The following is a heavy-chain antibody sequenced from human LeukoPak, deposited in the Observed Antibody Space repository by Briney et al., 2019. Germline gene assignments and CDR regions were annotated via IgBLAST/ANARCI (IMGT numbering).Heavy chain of an antibody. CDR3: ARDRPDTVFDY. V-gene: IGHV4-34*01. Sequence: SETLSLTCAVYGGSFTGYYWSWIRQPPGKGLEWIGEINHSGSTNYNPSLKSRVTISVDTSKNQFSLKLSSVTAADTAVYYCARDRPDTVFDYWGQGTLVTVSS. CDR2: INHSGST. D-gene: IGHD5-18*01. J-gene: IGHJ4*02. CDR1: GGSFTGYY.